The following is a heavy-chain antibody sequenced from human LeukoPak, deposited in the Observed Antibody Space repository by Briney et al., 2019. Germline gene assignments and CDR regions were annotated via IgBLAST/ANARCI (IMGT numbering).Heavy chain of an antibody. CDR1: GGSISSYS. Sequence: SETLSLTCTVSGGSISSYSWSWIRQPPGKGLEWIGYIYYTGSTNYNPSLRSRVTISLDTSKNQFSLRLSSVTAADTAVYYCARGGGYDFYYYYGMDVWGQGTTVTVSS. CDR2: IYYTGST. V-gene: IGHV4-59*01. J-gene: IGHJ6*01. CDR3: ARGGGYDFYYYYGMDV. D-gene: IGHD5-12*01.